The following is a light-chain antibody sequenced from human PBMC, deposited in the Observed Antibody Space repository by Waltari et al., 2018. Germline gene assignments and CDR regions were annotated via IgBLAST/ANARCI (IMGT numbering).Light chain of an antibody. CDR1: QTIRANY. J-gene: IGKJ1*01. CDR3: QQYGISPRT. CDR2: DVS. Sequence: EIVLTQSPGTLSLSPGAGATLSCRASQTIRANYLAWFQQKPGQAPRLLIYDVSTRATGIPDRFSGSGSGTDFSLTISRLEAEDFAVYYCQQYGISPRTFGQGTKVEIK. V-gene: IGKV3-20*01.